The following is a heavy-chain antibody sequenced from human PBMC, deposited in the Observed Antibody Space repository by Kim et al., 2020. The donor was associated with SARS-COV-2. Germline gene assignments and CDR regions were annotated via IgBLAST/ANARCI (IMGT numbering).Heavy chain of an antibody. CDR2: IYYTGST. J-gene: IGHJ4*02. D-gene: IGHD6-13*01. V-gene: IGHV4-39*01. CDR1: GGSISDATYY. CDR3: ARRPSSSSEDF. Sequence: SEALSLTCTVSGGSISDATYYWLWIRQPPGEGLEWIGSIYYTGSTYFNPSLKSRVTISVDTSKNQFYLKLRSVTATDTAFYYCARRPSSSSEDFWGQGTLVTVSS.